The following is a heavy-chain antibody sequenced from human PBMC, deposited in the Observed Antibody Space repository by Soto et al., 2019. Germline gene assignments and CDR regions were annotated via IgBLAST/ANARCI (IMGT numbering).Heavy chain of an antibody. CDR2: ISHDGSQK. J-gene: IGHJ2*01. Sequence: PGGSLRLSCAVSGFTFSTYGMHWVRQAPGKGLEWVAVISHDGSQKYYADSVKGRFTISRDTSKNTLYLQMDSLSADDTAVYFCAKKGSPSGDHSNWYFDLRGRGTLVTVSS. CDR1: GFTFSTYG. CDR3: AKKGSPSGDHSNWYFDL. D-gene: IGHD7-27*01. V-gene: IGHV3-30*18.